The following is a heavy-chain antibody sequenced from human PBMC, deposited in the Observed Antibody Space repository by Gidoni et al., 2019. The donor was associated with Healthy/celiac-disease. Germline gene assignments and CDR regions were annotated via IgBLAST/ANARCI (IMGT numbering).Heavy chain of an antibody. Sequence: VETGGGLIQPGGSLRLSCAASGFTVSSNYMSWVRQAPGKGLEWVSVIYSGGSTYYADSVKGRFTISRDNSKNTLYLQMNSLRAEDTAVYYCARDGEQWLGAFDIWGQGTMVTVSS. J-gene: IGHJ3*02. CDR3: ARDGEQWLGAFDI. CDR1: GFTVSSNY. V-gene: IGHV3-53*02. D-gene: IGHD6-19*01. CDR2: IYSGGST.